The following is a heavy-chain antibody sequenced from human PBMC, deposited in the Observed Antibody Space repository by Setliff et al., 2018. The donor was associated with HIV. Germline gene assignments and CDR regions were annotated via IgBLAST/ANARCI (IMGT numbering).Heavy chain of an antibody. V-gene: IGHV4-39*07. CDR3: AANPGIAPGGDLDY. J-gene: IGHJ4*02. Sequence: PSETLSLTCTVSGGSIRSSSYYWAWLRQSPGKGLEWIGSMFYSGRTYHNPSLKSRVTIAIDTSKNQFSLKLSSVTAADTAVYYCAANPGIAPGGDLDYWGQGTLVTVSS. CDR1: GGSIRSSSYY. D-gene: IGHD6-13*01. CDR2: MFYSGRT.